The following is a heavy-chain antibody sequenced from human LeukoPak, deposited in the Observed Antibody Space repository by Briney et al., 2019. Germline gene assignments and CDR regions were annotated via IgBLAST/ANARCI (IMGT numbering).Heavy chain of an antibody. V-gene: IGHV5-51*01. J-gene: IGHJ5*02. CDR2: IYPGDSDT. Sequence: GESLKISFKGSGXSFTSYCIGWVRQMPGKGLEWMGIIYPGDSDTRYSPSFQGQVTISADKSISTAYLQWSSLKASDTAMYYCARWYSSSWGNWFDPWGQGILVTVSS. CDR3: ARWYSSSWGNWFDP. CDR1: GXSFTSYC. D-gene: IGHD6-13*01.